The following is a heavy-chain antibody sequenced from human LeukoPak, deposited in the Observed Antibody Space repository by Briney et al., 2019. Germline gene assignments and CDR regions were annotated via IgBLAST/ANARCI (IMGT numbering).Heavy chain of an antibody. J-gene: IGHJ4*02. D-gene: IGHD3-10*01. CDR2: IYHRGST. Sequence: PSETLSLTCAVSGYSISSGYYWGWIRLPPGEGLEWIGSIYHRGSTYYNPSLKSRGTISVATSKNQFSLKLSSVTAADTAVYYCARARDYGSGTWYFDYWGQGTLVTVSS. CDR3: ARARDYGSGTWYFDY. CDR1: GYSISSGYY. V-gene: IGHV4-38-2*01.